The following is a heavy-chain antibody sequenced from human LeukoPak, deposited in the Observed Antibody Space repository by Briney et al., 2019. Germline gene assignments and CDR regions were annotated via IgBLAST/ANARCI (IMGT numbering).Heavy chain of an antibody. V-gene: IGHV1-24*01. D-gene: IGHD6-19*01. CDR2: FDPEDGET. CDR1: GYTLTELS. CDR3: ATLGSSQWSVAVRAKRCHWFDP. J-gene: IGHJ5*02. Sequence: ASVKVSCKVSGYTLTELSMHWVRQAPGKGLEWMGGFDPEDGETIYEQKFQGRVTMTEDTSTDTAYMELSSLRSEDTAVYYCATLGSSQWSVAVRAKRCHWFDPWGQGALVTVSS.